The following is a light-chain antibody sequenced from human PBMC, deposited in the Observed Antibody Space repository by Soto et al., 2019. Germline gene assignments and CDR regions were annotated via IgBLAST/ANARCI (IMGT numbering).Light chain of an antibody. Sequence: QSALTQPASVSGSPGQSITISCTGTSSDVGGYNYVSWYQQHPGKAPKLMIYEVSNRPSGVSNRFAGSKSGNTASLTISGLQAEDGADYYCSSYTSSSTRVVGGGTKLTVL. V-gene: IGLV2-14*01. J-gene: IGLJ3*02. CDR3: SSYTSSSTRV. CDR1: SSDVGGYNY. CDR2: EVS.